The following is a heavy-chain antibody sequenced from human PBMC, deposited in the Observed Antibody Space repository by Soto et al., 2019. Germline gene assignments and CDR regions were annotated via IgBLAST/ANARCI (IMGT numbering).Heavy chain of an antibody. CDR2: FFSGST. CDR1: GGSITSRSSY. J-gene: IGHJ4*02. Sequence: SETLSLTCSVSGGSITSRSSYWAWIRQPPGKGLEWIGTFFSGSTFSNPPLRSRVTISKDTSRNQFSLKLTSVAATDTAMYYCATTRGLAVGGSFNYWGQGALVTVSS. D-gene: IGHD6-13*01. CDR3: ATTRGLAVGGSFNY. V-gene: IGHV4-39*01.